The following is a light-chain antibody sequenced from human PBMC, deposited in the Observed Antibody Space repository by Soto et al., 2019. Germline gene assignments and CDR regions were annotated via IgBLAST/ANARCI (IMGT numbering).Light chain of an antibody. CDR1: QSISSW. CDR2: DAS. J-gene: IGKJ1*01. Sequence: DIQMTQSPSTLSASVGDRVTITCRASQSISSWLAWYQQKPGKAPKLLIYDASSLDIGVPSRFSGSGSGTAFTLTISSLQADDFATYYCQQYNSYSAFGQGTKVEIK. V-gene: IGKV1-5*01. CDR3: QQYNSYSA.